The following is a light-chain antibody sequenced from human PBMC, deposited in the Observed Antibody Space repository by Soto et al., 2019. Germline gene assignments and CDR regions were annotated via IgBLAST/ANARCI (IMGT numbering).Light chain of an antibody. CDR2: RVS. J-gene: IGKJ3*01. CDR1: QSLVHSNGNTY. CDR3: MQDAQFPLT. V-gene: IGKV2-24*01. Sequence: DIVMTQTPLSSPVTLGQPASISCRSSQSLVHSNGNTYLSWLHQRPGQPPRLLIYRVSNRFSGVPDSFSSSGAGKDFTMKISRVAAEDVGVYYCMQDAQFPLTFGPGTKVDIK.